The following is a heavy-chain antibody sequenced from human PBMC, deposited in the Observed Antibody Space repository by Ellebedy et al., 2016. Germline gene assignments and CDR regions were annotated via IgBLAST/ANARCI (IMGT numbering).Heavy chain of an antibody. CDR2: ISGSGGST. Sequence: GESLKISXAASGFTFSSYAMSWVRQAPGKGLEWVSAISGSGGSTYYADSVKGRFTISRDNSKNTLYLQMNSLRAEDTAVYSCAKHSSSWYVRSGRGYYYGMDVWGQGTTVTVSS. CDR3: AKHSSSWYVRSGRGYYYGMDV. CDR1: GFTFSSYA. D-gene: IGHD6-13*01. J-gene: IGHJ6*02. V-gene: IGHV3-23*01.